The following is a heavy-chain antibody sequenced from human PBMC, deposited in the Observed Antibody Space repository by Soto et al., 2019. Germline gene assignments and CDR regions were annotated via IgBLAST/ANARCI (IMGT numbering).Heavy chain of an antibody. J-gene: IGHJ4*02. D-gene: IGHD6-19*01. CDR3: ARDTPPSSGWYYFDY. Sequence: PSQTLSLTCAIPGDSVSNNNAAWNWIRQSPSRGLEWLGRTYYRSKWYNDYALSVKSRITINPDTSKNQFSLQLNSVTPEDTAVYYCARDTPPSSGWYYFDYWGQGTLVTVSS. CDR2: TYYRSKWYN. CDR1: GDSVSNNNAA. V-gene: IGHV6-1*01.